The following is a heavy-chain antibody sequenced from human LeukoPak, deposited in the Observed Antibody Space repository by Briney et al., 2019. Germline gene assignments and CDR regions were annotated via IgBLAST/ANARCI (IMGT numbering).Heavy chain of an antibody. J-gene: IGHJ4*02. Sequence: SETLSLTCTVSGGSISSYYWSWIRQPPGKGLEWIGYIYYSGSTNYNPSLKSRVTISVDTSKNQFSLRLSSVTAADTAVYYCARGGASSRWLNSWGQGTLVTASS. D-gene: IGHD5-12*01. CDR1: GGSISSYY. CDR2: IYYSGST. CDR3: ARGGASSRWLNS. V-gene: IGHV4-59*01.